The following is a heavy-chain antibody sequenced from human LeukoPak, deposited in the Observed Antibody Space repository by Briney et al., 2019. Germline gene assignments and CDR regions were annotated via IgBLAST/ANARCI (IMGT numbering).Heavy chain of an antibody. CDR3: ARVGLFSSRDGMDV. D-gene: IGHD6-13*01. CDR1: GFTVSSNY. J-gene: IGHJ6*02. CDR2: IYSGGST. V-gene: IGHV3-53*01. Sequence: PGGSLRLSCAASGFTVSSNYTSWVRQAPGKGLEWVSVIYSGGSTYYADSVKGRFTISRDNSKNTLYLQMNSLRAEDTAVYYCARVGLFSSRDGMDVWGQGTTVTVSS.